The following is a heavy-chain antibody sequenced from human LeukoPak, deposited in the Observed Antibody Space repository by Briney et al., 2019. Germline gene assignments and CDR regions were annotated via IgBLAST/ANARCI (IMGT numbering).Heavy chain of an antibody. Sequence: GGSLRLSCAASGFTFSSYSMNWFRQALGKGLEWVSSMSNSGSYVYYAESVQGRFTISRDNAKNSLYLQMNSLRAEDTAVYYCARGEGGYGSGSYNRYWGQGTLVTVSS. V-gene: IGHV3-21*01. CDR3: ARGEGGYGSGSYNRY. J-gene: IGHJ4*02. CDR2: MSNSGSYV. D-gene: IGHD3-10*01. CDR1: GFTFSSYS.